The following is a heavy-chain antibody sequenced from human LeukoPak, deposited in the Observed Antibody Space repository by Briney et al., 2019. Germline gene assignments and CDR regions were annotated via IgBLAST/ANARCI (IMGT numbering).Heavy chain of an antibody. V-gene: IGHV1-2*02. CDR1: GYTFTGYY. CDR2: INPNSGGT. J-gene: IGHJ4*02. CDR3: ARDPPTTVTTFDY. D-gene: IGHD4-17*01. Sequence: ASVKVSCKASGYTFTGYYMHLVRQAPGQGLEWMGWINPNSGGTNYAQKFQGRVTMTRDTSISTAYMELSRLRSDDTAVYYCARDPPTTVTTFDYWGQGTLVTVSS.